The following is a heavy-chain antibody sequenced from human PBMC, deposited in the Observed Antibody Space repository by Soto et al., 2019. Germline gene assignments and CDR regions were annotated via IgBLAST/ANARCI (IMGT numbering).Heavy chain of an antibody. V-gene: IGHV3-21*01. CDR3: ARHHFGSSADD. CDR2: ISTGGSSI. D-gene: IGHD3-10*01. CDR1: GFTFNTYS. Sequence: EVQLVESGGGLVKPGESLRLSCAASGFTFNTYSMNWVHQAPGKGLEWVSSISTGGSSIVYADSVRGRFSISKDNTSNSVYGQMNRLRAEDTAVDYCARHHFGSSADDWGHGTLVTVSS. J-gene: IGHJ4*01.